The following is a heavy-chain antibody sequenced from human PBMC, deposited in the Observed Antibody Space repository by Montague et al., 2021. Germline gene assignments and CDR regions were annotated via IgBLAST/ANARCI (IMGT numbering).Heavy chain of an antibody. Sequence: SETLSLTCTVSRSLINSDYYWGWIRPPPGKGPEWMGSVSHGGRTYYNPSLKSRVTISVDTSNNHFSLKLSSVTAADTAMYYCARERDRYYYMDIWGKGTTITVSS. CDR3: ARERDRYYYMDI. J-gene: IGHJ6*03. CDR1: RSLINSDYY. CDR2: VSHGGRT. V-gene: IGHV4-38-2*02.